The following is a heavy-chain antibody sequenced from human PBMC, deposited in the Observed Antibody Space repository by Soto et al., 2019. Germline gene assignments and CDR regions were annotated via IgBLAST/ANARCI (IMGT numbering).Heavy chain of an antibody. Sequence: EVQLVESGGGLVKPGGSLRLSCAASGFTFSSYSMNWVRQAPGKGLEWVSSISSSGSTIYYADSVKGRFTISRDNAKNSLYLQMNSLRAEDTAVYYCARDLSSSWSGWFDPWGQGTLVTVSS. J-gene: IGHJ5*02. V-gene: IGHV3-21*01. CDR2: ISSSGSTI. D-gene: IGHD6-13*01. CDR3: ARDLSSSWSGWFDP. CDR1: GFTFSSYS.